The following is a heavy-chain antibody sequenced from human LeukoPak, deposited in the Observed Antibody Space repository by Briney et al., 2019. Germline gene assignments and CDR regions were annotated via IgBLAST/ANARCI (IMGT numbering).Heavy chain of an antibody. D-gene: IGHD2-15*01. CDR3: AKDRADIVVVVAADPFDY. CDR1: RFTFNSYA. Sequence: GGSLRLSCAASRFTFNSYAMSWVRQAPGKGLEWVSVIGGSNGITFYVGSVKGRFTISRDNSKDTLYLQMNSLRAEDTAVYYCAKDRADIVVVVAADPFDYWGQGTLVTVSS. J-gene: IGHJ4*02. V-gene: IGHV3-23*01. CDR2: IGGSNGIT.